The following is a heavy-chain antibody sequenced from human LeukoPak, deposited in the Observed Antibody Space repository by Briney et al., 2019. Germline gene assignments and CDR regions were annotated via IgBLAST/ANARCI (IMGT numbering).Heavy chain of an antibody. D-gene: IGHD5-12*01. CDR2: IKSIADGAAT. V-gene: IGHV3-15*01. J-gene: IGHJ5*02. CDR3: TTYGGYEGLSDH. CDR1: RFTFSDPW. Sequence: GGSLRLSRAASRFTFSDPWMSWVRQAPGKGLEGVGRIKSIADGAATEYAAAVQGRFTISRDDSTITLYLQMDSLKSEDTAVYYCTTYGGYEGLSDHWGQGTLVTVSS.